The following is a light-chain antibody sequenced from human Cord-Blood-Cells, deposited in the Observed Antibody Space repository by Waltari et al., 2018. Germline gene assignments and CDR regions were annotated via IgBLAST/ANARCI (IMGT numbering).Light chain of an antibody. J-gene: IGKJ2*01. CDR3: QQYNSYSYT. CDR2: KAS. V-gene: IGKV1-5*03. Sequence: DIQMTKSPSTLPESVGDRVTITCRASQSLSSWLAWYQPKPGKAPKLLIYKASSLESGVPSRFSGSGSGTEFTLTISSLQPDDFATYYCQQYNSYSYTFGQGTKLEIK. CDR1: QSLSSW.